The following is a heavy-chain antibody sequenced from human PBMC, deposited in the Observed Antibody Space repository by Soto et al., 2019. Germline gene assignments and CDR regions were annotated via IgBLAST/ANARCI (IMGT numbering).Heavy chain of an antibody. V-gene: IGHV4-59*01. CDR3: ARMNQLAPKRNAFDI. J-gene: IGHJ3*02. D-gene: IGHD1-1*01. CDR2: SHYSGNT. CDR1: GGSIISYF. Sequence: QVLLQESGPGLVKPSETLSLTCTVSGGSIISYFWTWIRQSPGRGLQWIGYSHYSGNTNYNPSLKSRVTMSVDTSKNQFSLNLASVTAADTAVYYCARMNQLAPKRNAFDIWGQGTMVTVSS.